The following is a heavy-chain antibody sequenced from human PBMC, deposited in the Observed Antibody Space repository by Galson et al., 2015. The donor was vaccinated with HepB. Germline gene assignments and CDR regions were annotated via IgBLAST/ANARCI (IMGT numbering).Heavy chain of an antibody. CDR3: ASSGYGTTARFDY. V-gene: IGHV3-21*01. J-gene: IGHJ4*02. D-gene: IGHD1-7*01. Sequence: LRLSCAVSGFTFSSYSMNWVRQAPGKGLEWVSSIRSSSSYIYYADSVKGRFTISRDNAKNSLYLQMNSLRAEDTAVYYCASSGYGTTARFDYWGQGTLVTVSS. CDR1: GFTFSSYS. CDR2: IRSSSSYI.